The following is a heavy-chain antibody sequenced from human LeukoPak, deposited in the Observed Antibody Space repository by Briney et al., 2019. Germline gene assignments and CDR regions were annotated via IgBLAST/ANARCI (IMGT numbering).Heavy chain of an antibody. CDR1: GYTFTSYG. J-gene: IGHJ5*02. CDR3: AREYCSSTSCLRGFWFDP. D-gene: IGHD2-2*01. CDR2: ISAYNGNT. Sequence: GASVKVSCKASGYTFTSYGISWVRQAPGQGLEWMGWISAYNGNTNYAQKLQGRVTMTTDTSTSTAYMELRSLRSDDTAVYYCAREYCSSTSCLRGFWFDPWGQGTLVTVSS. V-gene: IGHV1-18*01.